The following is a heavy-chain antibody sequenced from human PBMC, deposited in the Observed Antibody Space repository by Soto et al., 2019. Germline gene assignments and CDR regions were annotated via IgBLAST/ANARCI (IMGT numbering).Heavy chain of an antibody. CDR1: GYTFTSYT. J-gene: IGHJ5*02. CDR2: ISGGSGNT. CDR3: AKGLRFGPGWFDP. D-gene: IGHD3-10*01. Sequence: ASVKVSCKASGYTFTSYTIHWIRQAPGQRLEWMGWISGGSGNTKYSQKFQDRVTITRDTSASTAYVELSSLRSEDTAVYYCAKGLRFGPGWFDPWGQGTLVTVSS. V-gene: IGHV1-3*01.